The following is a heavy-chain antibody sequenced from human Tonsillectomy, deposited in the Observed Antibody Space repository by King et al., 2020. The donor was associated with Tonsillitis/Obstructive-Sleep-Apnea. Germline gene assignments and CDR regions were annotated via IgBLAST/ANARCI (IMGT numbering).Heavy chain of an antibody. CDR3: ARVTGYYDYVWGSYPDM. D-gene: IGHD3-16*01. Sequence: VQLQESGPGLGKPSQTLSLTCTVSGGSISSGGYYWSWIRQHPGKGLEWIGYIYYSVSTYYNPSLKSRFTISVDTSKNQFSLTLSSVTAADTAVYYCARVTGYYDYVWGSYPDMWGQGTLVTVSS. CDR2: IYYSVST. J-gene: IGHJ4*02. CDR1: GGSISSGGYY. V-gene: IGHV4-31*03.